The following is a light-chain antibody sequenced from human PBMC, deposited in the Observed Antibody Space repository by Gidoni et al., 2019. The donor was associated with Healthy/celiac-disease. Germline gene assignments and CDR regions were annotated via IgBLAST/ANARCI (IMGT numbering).Light chain of an antibody. CDR2: DAS. J-gene: IGKJ5*01. CDR1: QDISNY. Sequence: DMQMTQSPSSLSASVGDRVTITCQASQDISNYLSWYQQKPGKAPKLLIYDASNLETGVPSRFSGSGSGTDFTFTISSLQPEDIATYYCQQYDNLPITFXXXTRLEIK. CDR3: QQYDNLPIT. V-gene: IGKV1-33*01.